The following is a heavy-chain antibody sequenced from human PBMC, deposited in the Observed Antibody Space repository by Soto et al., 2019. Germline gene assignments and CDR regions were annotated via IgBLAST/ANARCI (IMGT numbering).Heavy chain of an antibody. CDR1: GGTFSSYT. Sequence: SVKVSCKASGGTFSSYTISWVRQAPGQGLEWMGRIIPILGIANYAQKFQGRVTITADKSTSTAYMELSSLRSEDTAVYYCARLTFGGVIFPYGMDVWGQGTTVTVSS. CDR2: IIPILGIA. V-gene: IGHV1-69*02. D-gene: IGHD3-16*01. J-gene: IGHJ6*02. CDR3: ARLTFGGVIFPYGMDV.